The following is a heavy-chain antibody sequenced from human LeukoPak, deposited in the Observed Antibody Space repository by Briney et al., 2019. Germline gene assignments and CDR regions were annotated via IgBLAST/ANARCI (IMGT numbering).Heavy chain of an antibody. J-gene: IGHJ4*02. Sequence: PGGSLRLSCAASGFTFSNAWMSWVRQAPGKGLEGVGRIKSKTDGGTTDYAAPVKGRFAISRDDSKNTLYLQMNSLKTEDTAVYYCTTGYCSRTSCYYFDYWGQGTLVTVSS. CDR2: IKSKTDGGTT. CDR1: GFTFSNAW. D-gene: IGHD2-2*01. CDR3: TTGYCSRTSCYYFDY. V-gene: IGHV3-15*01.